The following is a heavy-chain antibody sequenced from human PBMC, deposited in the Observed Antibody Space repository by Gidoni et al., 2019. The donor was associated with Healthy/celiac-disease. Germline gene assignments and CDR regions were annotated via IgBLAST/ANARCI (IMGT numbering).Heavy chain of an antibody. V-gene: IGHV4-39*01. Sequence: QLQLQESGPGLVQPSETLSLTCTVSGGSISSSSYYWGWIRQPPGKGLEWIGSIYYSGSTYYNPSLKSRVTISVDTSKNQFSLKLSSVTAADTAVYYCARSRSYNWNPNWFDPWGQGTLVTVSS. CDR1: GGSISSSSYY. J-gene: IGHJ5*02. D-gene: IGHD1-1*01. CDR3: ARSRSYNWNPNWFDP. CDR2: IYYSGST.